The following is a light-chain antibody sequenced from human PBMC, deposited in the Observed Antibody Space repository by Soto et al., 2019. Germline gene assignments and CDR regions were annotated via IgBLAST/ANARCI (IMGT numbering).Light chain of an antibody. Sequence: DIVLTQSPATLSLSPGERATLSCRASQTVNNYLAWYQKKPGQAPRLLIYDASNRATGIPARFSGSGSETDFTLTISSLEAEDFAVYYCQQRRSWPITFGQGTRLEIK. V-gene: IGKV3-11*01. CDR2: DAS. J-gene: IGKJ5*01. CDR3: QQRRSWPIT. CDR1: QTVNNY.